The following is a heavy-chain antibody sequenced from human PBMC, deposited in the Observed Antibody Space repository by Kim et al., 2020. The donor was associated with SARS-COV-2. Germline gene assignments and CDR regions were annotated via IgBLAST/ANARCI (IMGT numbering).Heavy chain of an antibody. CDR3: AGLKGTSITIFGVVIMGYVFAD. Sequence: SETLSLTCTVSGGSISSSSYYWGWIRQPPGQGLEWIGSIYYSGSTYYNPSLKSRVTISVDTSKNQFSLKLSSVPAADTAVYYCAGLKGTSITIFGVVIMGYVFADWGQGTLVTVPS. J-gene: IGHJ4*02. CDR1: GGSISSSSYY. CDR2: IYYSGST. V-gene: IGHV4-39*01. D-gene: IGHD3-3*01.